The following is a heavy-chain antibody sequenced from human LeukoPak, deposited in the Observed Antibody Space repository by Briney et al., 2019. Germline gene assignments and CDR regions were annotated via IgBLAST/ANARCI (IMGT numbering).Heavy chain of an antibody. CDR2: IYSGGST. CDR1: EFTVSRNY. Sequence: RGGSLRLSCAASEFTVSRNYMSWVRQAPGKGLEWVSVIYSGGSTKYADSVKGRFTISRDNSKNTLYLQVNVLRAEDTALSYCANASWAGITTTYFDYWAQGTLVTVSS. CDR3: ANASWAGITTTYFDY. D-gene: IGHD3-22*01. V-gene: IGHV3-53*01. J-gene: IGHJ4*02.